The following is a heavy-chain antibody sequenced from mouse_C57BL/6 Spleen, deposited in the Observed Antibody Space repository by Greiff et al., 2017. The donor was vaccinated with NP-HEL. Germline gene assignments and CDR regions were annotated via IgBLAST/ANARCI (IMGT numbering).Heavy chain of an antibody. V-gene: IGHV1-22*01. J-gene: IGHJ4*01. CDR3: ARKGGVDY. Sequence: EVQLQQSGSVLVKPGASVKMSCKASGFTFTDYNMHWVKQSHGTSLERIGYINPNNGGTNYNQKFKGKATLTVNKSSSTAYMELRSLTSEESAVYYCARKGGVDYWGQGASVTVSS. CDR2: INPNNGGT. CDR1: GFTFTDYN.